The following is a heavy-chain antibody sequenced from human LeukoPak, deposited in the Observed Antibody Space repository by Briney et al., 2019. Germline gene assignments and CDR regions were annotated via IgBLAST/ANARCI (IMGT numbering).Heavy chain of an antibody. V-gene: IGHV4-59*08. Sequence: PSETLSLTCTVSGGSISSYYWNWIRQPPGKGLEWIGHIYYSGSTNYNPSLKSRVTMSVDTSKDQFSLKLSSLSAADTAVYYCARGGHNYVDYWGPGTLVTVSS. J-gene: IGHJ4*02. CDR1: GGSISSYY. D-gene: IGHD5-24*01. CDR2: IYYSGST. CDR3: ARGGHNYVDY.